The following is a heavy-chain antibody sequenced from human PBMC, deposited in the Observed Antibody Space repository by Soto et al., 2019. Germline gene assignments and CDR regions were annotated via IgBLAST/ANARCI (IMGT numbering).Heavy chain of an antibody. CDR2: IYYSGST. J-gene: IGHJ4*02. Sequence: SETLSLTCTVSGGSISSGDYYWSWIRQHPGKGLEWIGYIYYSGSTNYNPSLKSRVTISVDTSKNQFSLKLSSVTAADTAVYYCARVGGGYDSSGYYFRYFDYWGQGTLVTVSS. D-gene: IGHD3-22*01. CDR3: ARVGGGYDSSGYYFRYFDY. CDR1: GGSISSGDYY. V-gene: IGHV4-61*08.